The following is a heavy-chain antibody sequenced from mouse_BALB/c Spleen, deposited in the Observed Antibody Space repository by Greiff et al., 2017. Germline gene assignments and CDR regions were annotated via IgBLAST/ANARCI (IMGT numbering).Heavy chain of an antibody. Sequence: EVQLVESGGGLVKPGGSLKLSCAASGFTFSDYYMYWVRQTPEKRLEWVATISDGGSYTYYPDSVKGRFTISRDNAKNNLYLQMSSLKSEDTAMYYCARDGRFAYLGQGTLVTVSA. J-gene: IGHJ3*01. D-gene: IGHD4-1*01. V-gene: IGHV5-4*02. CDR1: GFTFSDYY. CDR2: ISDGGSYT. CDR3: ARDGRFAY.